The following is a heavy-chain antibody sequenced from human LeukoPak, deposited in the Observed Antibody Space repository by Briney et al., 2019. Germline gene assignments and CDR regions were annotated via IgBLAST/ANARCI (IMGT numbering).Heavy chain of an antibody. CDR1: GDGVSSNSAA. CDR2: TYYRSKWYN. J-gene: IGHJ6*03. D-gene: IGHD6-13*01. V-gene: IGHV6-1*01. CDR3: SRATPHSYSSSWSPYYYYYYMDV. Sequence: SQTLSLTCAISGDGVSSNSAAWNWIRQSPSRGLEWLGRTYYRSKWYNDYAVSVKSRITINPDTSKNQFSLQLNSVTPEDTAVYYCSRATPHSYSSSWSPYYYYYYMDVWGKGTTVTVSS.